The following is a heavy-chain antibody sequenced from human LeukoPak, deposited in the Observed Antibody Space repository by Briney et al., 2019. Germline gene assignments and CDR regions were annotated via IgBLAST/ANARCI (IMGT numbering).Heavy chain of an antibody. CDR3: AREPTYYYDSSGYYSAFDI. Sequence: AGGSLRLSCAASGFTFSSYSMNWVRQAPGKGLEWVSSISSSSSYIYYADSVKGRFTISRDNAKNSLYLQMNSLRAEDTAVYYCAREPTYYYDSSGYYSAFDIWGQGTMVTVSS. J-gene: IGHJ3*02. D-gene: IGHD3-22*01. V-gene: IGHV3-21*01. CDR1: GFTFSSYS. CDR2: ISSSSSYI.